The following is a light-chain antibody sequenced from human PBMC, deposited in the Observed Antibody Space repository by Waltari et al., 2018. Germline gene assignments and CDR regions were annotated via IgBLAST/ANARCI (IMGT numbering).Light chain of an antibody. J-gene: IGKJ4*01. CDR1: QSVFSSY. CDR2: GAS. Sequence: ILLTQFPGTLSLSPGETATCSCRASQSVFSSYIGWYQQKPGQAPRLLIYGASNRATDIPDRFSGSGSGTDFTLTISRLEPEDFAVYYCQVYGSSPLTFGGGTKVEI. CDR3: QVYGSSPLT. V-gene: IGKV3-20*01.